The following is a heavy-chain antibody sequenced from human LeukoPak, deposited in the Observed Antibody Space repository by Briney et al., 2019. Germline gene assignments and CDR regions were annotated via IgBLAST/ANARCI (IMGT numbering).Heavy chain of an antibody. J-gene: IGHJ5*02. CDR2: IYYSGTT. V-gene: IGHV4-39*07. CDR1: GDSIKSSSYY. Sequence: SETLSLTCTVSGDSIKSSSYYWAWVRQPPGKGLEWIASIYYSGTTYYNPSLKSRVTISVDTSKKQFSLKLSSVTAADTAVYYCAREKIGYYDSSGRGWFDPWGQGTLVTVSS. D-gene: IGHD3-22*01. CDR3: AREKIGYYDSSGRGWFDP.